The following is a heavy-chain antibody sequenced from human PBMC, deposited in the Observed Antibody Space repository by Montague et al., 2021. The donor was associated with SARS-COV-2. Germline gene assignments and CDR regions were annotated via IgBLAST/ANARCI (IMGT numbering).Heavy chain of an antibody. CDR1: GFPFNTYT. CDR3: AKNGGSGSLVYWYFDL. V-gene: IGHV3-23*01. D-gene: IGHD2-8*01. Sequence: SLRLSFAASGFPFNTYTMTWVRQAPGKGLEWVSSIFGSGAGTYYADSVQGRFTVSRDNSKNTLYLQLHGLRAEDTAVYYCAKNGGSGSLVYWYFDLWGRGTPVAVSS. CDR2: IFGSGAGT. J-gene: IGHJ2*01.